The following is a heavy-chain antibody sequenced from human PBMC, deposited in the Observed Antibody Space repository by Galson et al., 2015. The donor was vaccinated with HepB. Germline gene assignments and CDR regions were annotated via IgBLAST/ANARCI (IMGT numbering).Heavy chain of an antibody. Sequence: SLRLSCAASGFTFRTYAMNWVRQAPGKGLEWISGITGRGDLTYYTDSVKGRFTISRDNSQNTLLLQMNSLRADDTAIYYCARDLSYGSGTPGYWGQGTLVSVSS. J-gene: IGHJ4*02. CDR1: GFTFRTYA. D-gene: IGHD3-10*01. CDR3: ARDLSYGSGTPGY. CDR2: ITGRGDLT. V-gene: IGHV3-23*01.